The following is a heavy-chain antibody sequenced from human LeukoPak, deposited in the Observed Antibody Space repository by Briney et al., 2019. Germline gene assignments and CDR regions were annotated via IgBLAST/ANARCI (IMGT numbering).Heavy chain of an antibody. D-gene: IGHD6-19*01. CDR1: GFTFSSYA. J-gene: IGHJ4*02. Sequence: PGGSLRLSCAASGFTFSSYAMHWVRQAPGKGLEWVAAISYDGSNKYYADSVKGRFTISRDNSKNTLYPQMNSLRAEDTAVYYCARDSEQWLVWGYYFDYWGQGTLVTVSS. V-gene: IGHV3-30-3*01. CDR3: ARDSEQWLVWGYYFDY. CDR2: ISYDGSNK.